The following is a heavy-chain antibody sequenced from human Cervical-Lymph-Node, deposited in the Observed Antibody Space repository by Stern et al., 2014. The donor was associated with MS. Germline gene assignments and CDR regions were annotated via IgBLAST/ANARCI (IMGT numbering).Heavy chain of an antibody. CDR3: ARRLGYCSGGSCYNYYYGMDV. V-gene: IGHV3-33*01. CDR2: IWYAGRNK. J-gene: IGHJ6*02. D-gene: IGHD2-15*01. Sequence: VQLVESGGGVVQPGRSLRLSCAASGFTFSSYGMRWVLQAPGKGLEWVAVIWYAGRNKYYADSVKGRFTMSRDNSKNTLYLQMNSLRAEDTAVYYCARRLGYCSGGSCYNYYYGMDVWGQGTTVTVSS. CDR1: GFTFSSYG.